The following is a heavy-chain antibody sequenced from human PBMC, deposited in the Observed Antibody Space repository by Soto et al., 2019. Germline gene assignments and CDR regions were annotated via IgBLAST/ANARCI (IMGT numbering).Heavy chain of an antibody. D-gene: IGHD5-18*01. V-gene: IGHV3-21*01. CDR1: GFTFSSYS. Sequence: EVQLVESGGGLVKPGGSLRLSCAASGFTFSSYSMNWVRQAPGKGLEWVSSISSSSSYIYYADSVKGRFTISRDNAKNALYLQMNRLRAEDTAVYYCARAGWAYSYGYPDAFDIWGQGTMVTVSS. J-gene: IGHJ3*02. CDR3: ARAGWAYSYGYPDAFDI. CDR2: ISSSSSYI.